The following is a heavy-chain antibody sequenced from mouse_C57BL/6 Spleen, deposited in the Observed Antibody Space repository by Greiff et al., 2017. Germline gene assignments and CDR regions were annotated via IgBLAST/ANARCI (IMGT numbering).Heavy chain of an antibody. CDR2: SRNKANDYTT. D-gene: IGHD2-4*01. J-gene: IGHJ3*01. CDR3: ASDGDYAGFFAY. V-gene: IGHV7-1*01. Sequence: EVKVVESGGGLVQSGRSLRLSCATSGFTFSDFYMEWVRQAPGKGLEWIAASRNKANDYTTEYSAYVKGRFIVSRATSHCMLYLQMKSLRAEDTAIYYCASDGDYAGFFAYWGQGTLVTVSA. CDR1: GFTFSDFY.